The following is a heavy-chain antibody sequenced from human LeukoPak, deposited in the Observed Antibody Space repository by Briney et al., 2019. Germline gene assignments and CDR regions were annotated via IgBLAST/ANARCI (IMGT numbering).Heavy chain of an antibody. V-gene: IGHV4-39*01. Sequence: SETPSLTCVVSGGFISSGGYYWGWIRHPPEKGLEWIGSVHHSGITYYNTSLKSRVTISVDKSKNQFSLELTSVTAADTAVYYCARNPPNYYDSSGRTGAFDVWGQGTMVTVSS. CDR3: ARNPPNYYDSSGRTGAFDV. CDR1: GGFISSGGYY. J-gene: IGHJ3*01. D-gene: IGHD3-22*01. CDR2: VHHSGIT.